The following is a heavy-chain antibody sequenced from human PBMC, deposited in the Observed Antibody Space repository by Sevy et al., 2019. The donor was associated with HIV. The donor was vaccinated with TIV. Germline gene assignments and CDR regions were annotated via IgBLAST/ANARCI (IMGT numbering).Heavy chain of an antibody. J-gene: IGHJ4*02. CDR2: INTIFGNS. D-gene: IGHD6-13*01. CDR1: GYTFTKYA. V-gene: IGHV7-4-1*02. Sequence: ASMKVSCKASGYTFTKYAMIWVRQAPGQGLEWMGWINTIFGNSTYAQGFTGRFVFSLDTSVSTAYLHITSLKAEDTAVYYCTREGDRYGSNWYYFDYWGQGTLVTVSS. CDR3: TREGDRYGSNWYYFDY.